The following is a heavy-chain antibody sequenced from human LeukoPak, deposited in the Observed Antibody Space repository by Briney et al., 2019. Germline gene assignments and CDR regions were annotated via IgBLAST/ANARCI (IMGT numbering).Heavy chain of an antibody. Sequence: PSETLSLTCTVSGGSISSYYWSWIRQPPGKGLEWIGYIYYSGSTNYNPSLKSRVTISVDTSKNQFSLRLSSVTAADTAVYYCARVAPDYYDSSTYADYWGQGTLVTVS. CDR1: GGSISSYY. V-gene: IGHV4-59*01. D-gene: IGHD3-22*01. CDR2: IYYSGST. CDR3: ARVAPDYYDSSTYADY. J-gene: IGHJ4*02.